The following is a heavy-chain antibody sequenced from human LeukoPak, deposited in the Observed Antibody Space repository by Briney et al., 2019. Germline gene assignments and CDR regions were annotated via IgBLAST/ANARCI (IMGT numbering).Heavy chain of an antibody. D-gene: IGHD2-8*01. J-gene: IGHJ4*02. CDR2: INHSGST. V-gene: IGHV4-34*01. CDR1: GGSFSGYY. CDR3: ARECAYCTNGVI. Sequence: SETLSLTCAVYGGSFSGYYWSWIRQPPGKGLEWIGEINHSGSTNYNPSLKSRVTVSVDTSKNQFSLKLSSVTAADTAVYYCARECAYCTNGVIWGQGTLVTVSS.